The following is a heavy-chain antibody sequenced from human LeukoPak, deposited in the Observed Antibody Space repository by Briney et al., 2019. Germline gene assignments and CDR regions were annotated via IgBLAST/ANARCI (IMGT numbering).Heavy chain of an antibody. CDR3: ALAAAGTAYFDY. CDR1: GYTFTSHY. V-gene: IGHV1-46*03. Sequence: ASVKVSCKASGYTFTSHYMHWVRQAPGQGLEWMGIINPSGGSTSYAQKFQGRVTMTRDTSTSTVYMELSSLRSEDTAVYYCALAAAGTAYFDYWRQGTLVTVSS. CDR2: INPSGGST. J-gene: IGHJ4*02. D-gene: IGHD6-13*01.